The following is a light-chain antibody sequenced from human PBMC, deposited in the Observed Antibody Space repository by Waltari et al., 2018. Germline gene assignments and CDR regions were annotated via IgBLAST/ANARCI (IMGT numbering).Light chain of an antibody. CDR3: FSYAGSNIYV. CDR2: EDN. CDR1: SSGVGSYNL. Sequence: QSALTQPASVSGSPGQSITISCAGTSSGVGSYNLVPWYQHHPGRAPKLIIYEDNKRPSGVSSRFSGSKSGNTASLTISGLQTEDEAEYYCFSYAGSNIYVFASGTKVTVL. J-gene: IGLJ1*01. V-gene: IGLV2-23*01.